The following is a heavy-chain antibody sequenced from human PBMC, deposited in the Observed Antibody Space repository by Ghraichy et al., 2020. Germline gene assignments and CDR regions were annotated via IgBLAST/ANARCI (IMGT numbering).Heavy chain of an antibody. D-gene: IGHD3-3*01. V-gene: IGHV3-7*01. CDR2: IKQDGSEK. J-gene: IGHJ6*02. CDR3: ARDKNSVTIFGVVIIPTGGMDV. CDR1: GFTFSSYW. Sequence: LSLTCAASGFTFSSYWMSWVRQAPGKGLEWVANIKQDGSEKYYVDSVKGRFTISRDNAKNSLYLQMNSLRAEDTAVYYCARDKNSVTIFGVVIIPTGGMDVWGQGTTVTVSS.